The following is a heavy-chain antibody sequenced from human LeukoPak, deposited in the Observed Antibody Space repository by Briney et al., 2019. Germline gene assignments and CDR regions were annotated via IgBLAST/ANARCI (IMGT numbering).Heavy chain of an antibody. D-gene: IGHD3-10*01. Sequence: SETLSLTCTVSGGSISSSSYYWGWIRQPPGKGLEWIGSIYYSGSTYYNPSLKSRVTVSVDTSKNQFSLKLSSVTAADTAVYYCARQGLGLWFGEPPHYYYYGMDVWGQGTTVTVSS. J-gene: IGHJ6*02. V-gene: IGHV4-39*01. CDR3: ARQGLGLWFGEPPHYYYYGMDV. CDR2: IYYSGST. CDR1: GGSISSSSYY.